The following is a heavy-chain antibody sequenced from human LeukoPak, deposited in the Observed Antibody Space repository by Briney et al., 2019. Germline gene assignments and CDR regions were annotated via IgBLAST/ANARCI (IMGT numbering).Heavy chain of an antibody. J-gene: IGHJ5*02. CDR1: GFTFNNYA. CDR2: ISNNGLTT. V-gene: IGHV3-64D*06. D-gene: IGHD2-21*01. Sequence: GGSLRLSCSASGFTFNNYAFHWVRQSPGMRLKYIAAISNNGLTTYYTDFAQDRFTISRDNSKSTLFLQMSSLRPDDTAVYYCVRYCGQQSAYCDLWGQGALVIVSS. CDR3: VRYCGQQSAYCDL.